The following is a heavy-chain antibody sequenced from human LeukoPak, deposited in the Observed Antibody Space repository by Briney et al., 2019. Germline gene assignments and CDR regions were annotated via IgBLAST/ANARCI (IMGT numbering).Heavy chain of an antibody. D-gene: IGHD3-10*01. Sequence: ASVKVSCKASGYTFTSYAIHWVRQAPGQRLEWMGWINAGNGNTKYSQGFQGRVTITRDTSASTAYMELSSLKSEDMAVYYCARSPYQYYGSRSLDYWGQGTLVTVSS. CDR3: ARSPYQYYGSRSLDY. CDR1: GYTFTSYA. V-gene: IGHV1-3*03. J-gene: IGHJ4*02. CDR2: INAGNGNT.